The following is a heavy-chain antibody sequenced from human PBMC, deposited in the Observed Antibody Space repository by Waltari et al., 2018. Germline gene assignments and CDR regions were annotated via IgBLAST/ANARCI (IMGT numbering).Heavy chain of an antibody. CDR1: GGSFSGYY. D-gene: IGHD3-10*01. CDR3: ARCGDPIGSFDI. CDR2: INHSGST. V-gene: IGHV4-34*01. Sequence: QAQLQPWGAGLLKPSETLSLTCAVYGGSFSGYYWSWIREPPGKGLEWIGEINHSGSTNYNPSLKSRVTISVDTSKNQFSRKLSSVTAADTAVYYCARCGDPIGSFDIWGQGTMCTVSS. J-gene: IGHJ3*02.